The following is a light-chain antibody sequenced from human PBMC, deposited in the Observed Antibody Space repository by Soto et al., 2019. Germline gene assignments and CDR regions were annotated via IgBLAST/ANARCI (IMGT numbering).Light chain of an antibody. CDR1: QSISSW. J-gene: IGKJ1*01. Sequence: DIQMTQSPSTLSASVGDRVTITCRASQSISSWLAWYQRKPGKAPKLLIYDASSLESGVPSRFSGSGSGTEFTLTISSLQPDDFATYYCQQYNSYWTFGQGTKVDIX. V-gene: IGKV1-5*01. CDR3: QQYNSYWT. CDR2: DAS.